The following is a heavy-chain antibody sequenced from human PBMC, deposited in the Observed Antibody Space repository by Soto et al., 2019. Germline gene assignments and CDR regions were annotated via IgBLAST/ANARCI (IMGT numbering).Heavy chain of an antibody. J-gene: IGHJ6*02. Sequence: WGSLRVSCASSDFTFSIYGMDWVRQAPGKGLAWVAVIWYHRSNKYYADSVKGRFTISRDNSKNTLYLQMNSLRAEDTAVYYCARDRTVMYYYHYGMDVWGQGTPVTVSS. CDR1: DFTFSIYG. CDR3: ARDRTVMYYYHYGMDV. CDR2: IWYHRSNK. D-gene: IGHD4-17*01. V-gene: IGHV3-33*01.